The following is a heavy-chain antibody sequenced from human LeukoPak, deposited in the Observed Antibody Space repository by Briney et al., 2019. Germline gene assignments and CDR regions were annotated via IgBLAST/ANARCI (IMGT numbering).Heavy chain of an antibody. V-gene: IGHV3-43*02. D-gene: IGHD7-27*01. CDR3: AKDQLGIIGMDV. CDR2: ISGDGGST. Sequence: GGSLRLSCAASGFTFDDYAMHWVRQALGKGLEWVSLISGDGGSTYYADSVKGRFTISRDNSKNSLYLQMNSLRTEDTALYYCAKDQLGIIGMDVWGQGTTVTVSS. J-gene: IGHJ6*02. CDR1: GFTFDDYA.